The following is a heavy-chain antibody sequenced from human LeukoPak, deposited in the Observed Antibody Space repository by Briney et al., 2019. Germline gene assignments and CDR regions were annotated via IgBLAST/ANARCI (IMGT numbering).Heavy chain of an antibody. CDR2: IIPIFGTA. V-gene: IGHV1-69*13. J-gene: IGHJ6*02. CDR1: GYTLTELS. Sequence: SVKVSCKVSGYTLTELSMHWVRQAPGQGLEWMGGIIPIFGTANYAQKFQGRVTITADESTSTAYMELSSLRSEDTAVYYCAREADDIVVVPAAANYYYYGMDVWGQGTTVTVSS. CDR3: AREADDIVVVPAAANYYYYGMDV. D-gene: IGHD2-2*01.